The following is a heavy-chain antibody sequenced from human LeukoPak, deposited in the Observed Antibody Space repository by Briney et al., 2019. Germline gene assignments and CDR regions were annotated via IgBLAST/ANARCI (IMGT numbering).Heavy chain of an antibody. CDR3: ARDKRVAVAGTYIYYYYMDV. V-gene: IGHV1-8*03. CDR1: GYTFTSYD. J-gene: IGHJ6*03. D-gene: IGHD6-19*01. Sequence: ASVKVSCKASGYTFTSYDINWVRQATGQGLEGMGWMNPNSGNTGYAQKFQGRVTITRNTSISTAYMELSSLRSEDTAVYYCARDKRVAVAGTYIYYYYMDVWGNGTTVTISS. CDR2: MNPNSGNT.